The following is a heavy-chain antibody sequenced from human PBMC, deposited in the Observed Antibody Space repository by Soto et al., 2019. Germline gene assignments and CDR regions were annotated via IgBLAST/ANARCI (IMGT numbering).Heavy chain of an antibody. V-gene: IGHV4-4*08. CDR3: ARHKLDYLARDVFDI. CDR1: GVSISNYH. D-gene: IGHD3-10*01. Sequence: PSETLSLTCTVSGVSISNYHWSWFRQPPGKGLEWIGYIYSGNTNYNPSLKSRLTISLDTSKSQFSLRLTSVTAADTAVYYCARHKLDYLARDVFDIWGQGTMVTVSS. J-gene: IGHJ3*02. CDR2: IYSGNT.